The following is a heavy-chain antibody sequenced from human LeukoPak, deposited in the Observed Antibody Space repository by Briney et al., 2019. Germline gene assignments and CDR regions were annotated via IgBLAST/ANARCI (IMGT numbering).Heavy chain of an antibody. CDR3: ATLGQARGYSYGPVDY. Sequence: SETLSLTCTVSGGSISSYNWSWIRQPPGKGLEWIGYIYYSGSTNYTPSPKSRVTISLLTSKNQFSLKLSSVTAADTAVYYCATLGQARGYSYGPVDYWGQGSLVTVSS. D-gene: IGHD5-18*01. CDR2: IYYSGST. V-gene: IGHV4-59*08. CDR1: GGSISSYN. J-gene: IGHJ4*02.